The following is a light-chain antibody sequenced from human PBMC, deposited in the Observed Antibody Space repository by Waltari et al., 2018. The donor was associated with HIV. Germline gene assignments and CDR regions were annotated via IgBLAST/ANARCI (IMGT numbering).Light chain of an antibody. CDR3: CSHAGNFIFV. CDR2: DVN. V-gene: IGLV2-11*01. J-gene: IGLJ1*01. CDR1: STYVATF. Sequence: QSALTQPHSVSGSPGQSLTISCTGTSTYVATFVPWYQQHPGKAPKVIIFDVNKRPSGVPDRFSGSKSGNTASLTISGLQAEDEADYYCCSHAGNFIFVFGTGTKVTVL.